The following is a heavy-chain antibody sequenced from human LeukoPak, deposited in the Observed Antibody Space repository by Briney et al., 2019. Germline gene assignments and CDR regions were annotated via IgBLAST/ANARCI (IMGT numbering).Heavy chain of an antibody. J-gene: IGHJ4*02. CDR2: INHSGRN. CDR3: ASPTDYATHFYFAY. Sequence: SGTLSLTCAVYGGSFSDYYWSWIRPPPGKGLEWIGEINHSGRNNFNPSLKSRVTISVDTSKRQFSLQLSSVTAADTAVYYCASPTDYATHFYFAYWGQGTLVTVSS. V-gene: IGHV4-34*01. D-gene: IGHD4-17*01. CDR1: GGSFSDYY.